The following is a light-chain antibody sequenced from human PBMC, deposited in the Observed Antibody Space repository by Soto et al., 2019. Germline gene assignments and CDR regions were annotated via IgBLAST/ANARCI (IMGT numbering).Light chain of an antibody. CDR1: QGIRNF. Sequence: DIQMTQSPTSLSASVGDRVTITCRASQGIRNFVALYQQKPGKAPNLLIYAASTLQSGVPSRFSGSGSGTDFTLTINSLQPEVVATYSCQKYSSVPVFGPGTKVEIK. J-gene: IGKJ3*01. V-gene: IGKV1-27*01. CDR2: AAS. CDR3: QKYSSVPV.